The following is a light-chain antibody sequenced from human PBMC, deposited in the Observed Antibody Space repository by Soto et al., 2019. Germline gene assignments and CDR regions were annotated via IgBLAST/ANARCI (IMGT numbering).Light chain of an antibody. CDR1: QSISSW. J-gene: IGKJ1*01. Sequence: DIHLTQSPSTLSASVGDRVTITCRASQSISSWLAWYQQKPGKAPKLLIYKASTLESGVPSRVSGSGSGTEFTLTISSLQPDEFATYYCQHWYGYMWTFGQGTKVEIK. V-gene: IGKV1-5*03. CDR3: QHWYGYMWT. CDR2: KAS.